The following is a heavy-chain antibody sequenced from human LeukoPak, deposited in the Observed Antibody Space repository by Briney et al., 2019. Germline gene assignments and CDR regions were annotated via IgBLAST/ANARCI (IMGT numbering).Heavy chain of an antibody. CDR3: AGSRIGYSDSSGFFDS. CDR2: IHYSGST. D-gene: IGHD3-22*01. CDR1: GGSVSSGNYY. J-gene: IGHJ4*02. V-gene: IGHV4-31*03. Sequence: PSETLSLTCTVSGGSVSSGNYYWSWIRQHPGKGLEWIGYIHYSGSTYYSPSLKSRVTISVDTSKNQFSLKLSSVTAADTAVYYCAGSRIGYSDSSGFFDSWGQGTLVTVSS.